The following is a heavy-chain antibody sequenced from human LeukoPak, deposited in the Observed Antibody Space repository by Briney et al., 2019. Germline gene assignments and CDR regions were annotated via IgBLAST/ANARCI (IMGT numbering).Heavy chain of an antibody. CDR1: GYTFTSYD. CDR2: MNPNSGNT. D-gene: IGHD2-2*01. J-gene: IGHJ4*02. CDR3: ARGEINLRQLLSGGNDY. V-gene: IGHV1-8*03. Sequence: GASVKVSCKASGYTFTSYDINWVRQATGQGLERMGWMNPNSGNTGYAQKFQGRVTITRNTSISTAYMELSSLRSEDTAVYYCARGEINLRQLLSGGNDYWGQGTLVTVSS.